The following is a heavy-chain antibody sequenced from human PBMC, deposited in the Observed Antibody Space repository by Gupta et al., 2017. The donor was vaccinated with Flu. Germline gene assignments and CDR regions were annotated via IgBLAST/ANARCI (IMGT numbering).Heavy chain of an antibody. Sequence: SGGWIRHSPGKGLEFLGDVYYNGRTNFNPSLKRRLAISIDSSKNQFSLSLSSVTAADTAVYFCARRETWGDPSIDLWGQGTLVTASS. D-gene: IGHD2-21*02. J-gene: IGHJ5*02. V-gene: IGHV4-39*01. CDR1: S. CDR2: VYYNGRT. CDR3: ARRETWGDPSIDL.